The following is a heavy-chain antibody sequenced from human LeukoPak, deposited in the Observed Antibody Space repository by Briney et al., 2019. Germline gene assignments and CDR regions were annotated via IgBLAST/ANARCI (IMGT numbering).Heavy chain of an antibody. CDR1: GFTFSSYT. CDR2: ITTSDGNT. D-gene: IGHD7-27*01. V-gene: IGHV3-23*01. CDR3: AKDGGLWVSAHWGDS. J-gene: IGHJ4*02. Sequence: GGSLRLSCAASGFTFSSYTMSWVRQAPGKGLEWVSTITTSDGNTYYADSVKGRFTVSRDNSKNTLFLQMNSLRAEDTAVYYCAKDGGLWVSAHWGDSWGRGTLVSVSS.